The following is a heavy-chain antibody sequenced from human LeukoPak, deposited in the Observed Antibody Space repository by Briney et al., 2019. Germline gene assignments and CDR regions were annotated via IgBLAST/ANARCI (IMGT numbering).Heavy chain of an antibody. Sequence: GGSLRLSCAASGFSFSSYEMSWVRQAPGKGLEWISYINTGGSTIDYADSVKGRFTVSRDNAKNSLYLQMNSLRAEDTAVYYCARDRPLSTYCGGDCYYKRGDYWGQGTLGTVSS. CDR3: ARDRPLSTYCGGDCYYKRGDY. J-gene: IGHJ4*02. V-gene: IGHV3-48*03. CDR1: GFSFSSYE. CDR2: INTGGSTI. D-gene: IGHD2-21*02.